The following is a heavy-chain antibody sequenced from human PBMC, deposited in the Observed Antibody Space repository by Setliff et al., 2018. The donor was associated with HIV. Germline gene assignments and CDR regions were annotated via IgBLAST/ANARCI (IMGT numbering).Heavy chain of an antibody. CDR2: VDPNTGNA. Sequence: VASVKVSCKASGSSFTTYDINWARQAPGQGLEWMGWVDPNTGNAGYEQKFQGRVTMTRDTSISTAYMELSSLTSEDTAVYYCARDRRDFRIKNWFDSWGQGTLVTVSS. V-gene: IGHV1-8*01. D-gene: IGHD2-21*02. CDR1: GSSFTTYD. J-gene: IGHJ5*01. CDR3: ARDRRDFRIKNWFDS.